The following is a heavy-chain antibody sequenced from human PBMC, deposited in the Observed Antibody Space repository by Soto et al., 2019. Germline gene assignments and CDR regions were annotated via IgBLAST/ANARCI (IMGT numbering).Heavy chain of an antibody. CDR3: AKDRGYDHYYYYYGMDV. V-gene: IGHV3-23*01. CDR1: GFTFSSYA. J-gene: IGHJ6*02. Sequence: GGSLRLSCAASGFTFSSYAMSWVRQAPGKGLEWVSAISGSGGSTYYADSVKGRFTISRDNSKNTLYLQMNSLRAEDTAVYYCAKDRGYDHYYYYYGMDVWGQGTTVTVSS. D-gene: IGHD3-22*01. CDR2: ISGSGGST.